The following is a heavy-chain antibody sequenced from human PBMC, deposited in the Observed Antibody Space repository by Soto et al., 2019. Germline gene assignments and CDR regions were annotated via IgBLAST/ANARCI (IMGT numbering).Heavy chain of an antibody. D-gene: IGHD3-22*01. V-gene: IGHV3-33*01. CDR3: AREDGYYDSSGYYYIFGAFDI. J-gene: IGHJ3*02. CDR1: GFTFSSYG. Sequence: QVQLVESGGGVVQPGRSLRLSCAASGFTFSSYGMHWVRQAPGKGLEWVAVIWYDGSNKYYADSVKGRFTISRDNSKNTLYLKMNSLRAEDTAVYYCAREDGYYDSSGYYYIFGAFDIWGQGTMVTVSS. CDR2: IWYDGSNK.